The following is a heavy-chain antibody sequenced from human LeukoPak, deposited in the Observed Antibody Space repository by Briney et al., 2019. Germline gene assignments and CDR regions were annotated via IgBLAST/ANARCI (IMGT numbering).Heavy chain of an antibody. Sequence: SETLSLTCAVYGGSFSGYYWSWIRQPPGKGLEWIGEINHSGSTNYNPSLKSRVTISVDTSKNQFSLKLSSVTAADTAVYYCARQGYSYGSYYYYMDVWGKGTTVTAPS. V-gene: IGHV4-34*01. J-gene: IGHJ6*03. D-gene: IGHD5-18*01. CDR3: ARQGYSYGSYYYYMDV. CDR2: INHSGST. CDR1: GGSFSGYY.